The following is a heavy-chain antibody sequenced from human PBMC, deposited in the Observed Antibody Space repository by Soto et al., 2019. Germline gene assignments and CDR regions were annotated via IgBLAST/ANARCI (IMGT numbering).Heavy chain of an antibody. J-gene: IGHJ4*02. CDR1: GYTFTSYY. CDR2: INPSGGST. CDR3: ARGDRPYYYDSSGYCAFDY. Sequence: GASVKVSCKASGYTFTSYYMHWVRQAPGQGLEWMGIINPSGGSTSYAQKFQGRVTMTRDTSTSTVYMELSSLRSEDTAVYYCARGDRPYYYDSSGYCAFDYWGQGTLVTVSS. D-gene: IGHD3-22*01. V-gene: IGHV1-46*01.